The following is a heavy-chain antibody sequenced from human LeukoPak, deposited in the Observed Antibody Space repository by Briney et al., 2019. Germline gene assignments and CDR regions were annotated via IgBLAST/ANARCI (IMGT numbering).Heavy chain of an antibody. CDR1: GYTFTGYY. V-gene: IGHV1-2*02. CDR3: ARFYDFWSGYYPRSRAFDI. J-gene: IGHJ3*02. Sequence: GASVKVSCKASGYTFTGYYMHWVRQAPGQGLEWMGWINPNSGGTNYAQKFQGRVTMTRDTSISTAYMELSRLRSDDTAVYYCARFYDFWSGYYPRSRAFDIWGQGTMVTVSS. CDR2: INPNSGGT. D-gene: IGHD3-3*01.